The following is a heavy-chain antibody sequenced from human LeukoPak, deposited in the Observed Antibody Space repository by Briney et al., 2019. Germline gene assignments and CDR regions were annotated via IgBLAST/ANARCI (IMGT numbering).Heavy chain of an antibody. CDR3: ARETRAGNGDALPF. V-gene: IGHV1-2*02. CDR2: INPSSGGT. Sequence: GASVKVSCKASGYTFTAYYLHWVRQAPGQGLEWMGWINPSSGGTIYAQKYQGRVTMTGDTSISIVYMELTSLRSDDTAVYYCARETRAGNGDALPFWGQGTMVIVSS. D-gene: IGHD1-1*01. CDR1: GYTFTAYY. J-gene: IGHJ3*01.